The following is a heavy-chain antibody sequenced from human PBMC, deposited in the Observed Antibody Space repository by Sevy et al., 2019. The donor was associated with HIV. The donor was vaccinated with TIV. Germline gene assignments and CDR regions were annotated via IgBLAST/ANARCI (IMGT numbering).Heavy chain of an antibody. J-gene: IGHJ3*02. V-gene: IGHV3-48*02. D-gene: IGHD4-4*01. Sequence: GGSLRLSCAASGFTFSSYSMNWVRQAPGKGLEWVSYISSSRSTIYYADSVKGRFTISRDNAKNSLYLQMNILRDEDTAVYYCARGDDYSNYGLGPDAFGIWGQGTMVTVSS. CDR2: ISSSRSTI. CDR3: ARGDDYSNYGLGPDAFGI. CDR1: GFTFSSYS.